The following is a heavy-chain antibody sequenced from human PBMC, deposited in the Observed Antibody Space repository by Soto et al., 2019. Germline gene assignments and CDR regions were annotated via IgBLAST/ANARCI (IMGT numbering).Heavy chain of an antibody. CDR3: ARMMAASGTAFDY. CDR2: IYPGDSDT. V-gene: IGHV5-51*01. D-gene: IGHD6-13*01. Sequence: GESLKISCQASGYSFISSWIDWVRQMPGKGLEWMGIIYPGDSDTRYSPSFQGQVTISADKSISTAYLQWSSLKASDTATYYCARMMAASGTAFDYWGQGALVTVSS. CDR1: GYSFISSW. J-gene: IGHJ4*02.